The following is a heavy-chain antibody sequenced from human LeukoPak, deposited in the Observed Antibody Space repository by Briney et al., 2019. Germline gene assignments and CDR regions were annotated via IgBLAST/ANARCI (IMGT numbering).Heavy chain of an antibody. V-gene: IGHV3-9*01. CDR1: GFSFDDYA. J-gene: IGHJ4*02. CDR2: ISWNSGRI. Sequence: AGGSLRLSCAASGFSFDDYAMHWVRQAPGKGLEWVSGISWNSGRIGYADSVKGRFTISRDNAKNSLYLQMNSLRAEDTAVYYCARVTSGWALDYWGQGTLVTVSS. CDR3: ARVTSGWALDY. D-gene: IGHD6-19*01.